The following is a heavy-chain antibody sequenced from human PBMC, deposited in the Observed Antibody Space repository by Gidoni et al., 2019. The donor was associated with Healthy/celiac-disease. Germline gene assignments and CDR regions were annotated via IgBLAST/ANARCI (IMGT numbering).Heavy chain of an antibody. D-gene: IGHD3-10*01. V-gene: IGHV3-33*01. CDR3: ARESTGFGELVYYFDY. J-gene: IGHJ4*02. Sequence: QVQLVESGGGVVQPGRSLRLSCAASGFTFSSYGMHWVRQAPGKGLEGGAVIWYDGSNKYYADSVKGRFTISRDNSKNTLYLQMNSLRAEDTAVYYCARESTGFGELVYYFDYWGQGTLVTVSS. CDR1: GFTFSSYG. CDR2: IWYDGSNK.